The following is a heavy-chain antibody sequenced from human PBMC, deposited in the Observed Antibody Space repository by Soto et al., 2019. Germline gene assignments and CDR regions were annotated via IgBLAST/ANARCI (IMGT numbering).Heavy chain of an antibody. J-gene: IGHJ5*02. CDR1: GASISSYY. D-gene: IGHD3-10*01. CDR2: IYYTGIT. V-gene: IGHV4-59*01. CDR3: ATSQTGGVIDP. Sequence: SETLSLTCTVSGASISSYYWSWIRQPPGKGLEWMGYIYYTGITYYNPSLRSRVTISLDTSKNQFSLNLISVTAADTAVYYCATSQTGGVIDPWGPGTLVTVSS.